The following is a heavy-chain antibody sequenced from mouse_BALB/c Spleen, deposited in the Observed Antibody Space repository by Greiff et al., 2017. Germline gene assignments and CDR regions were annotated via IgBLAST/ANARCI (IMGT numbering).Heavy chain of an antibody. D-gene: IGHD2-4*01. CDR1: GFTFSSFG. Sequence: VQLKESGGGLVQPGGSRKLSCAASGFTFSSFGMHWVRQAPEKGLEWVAYISSGSSTIYYADTVKGRFTISRDNPKNTLFLQMTSLRSEDTAMYYCARGEATMIAYWGQGTLVTVSA. CDR3: ARGEATMIAY. CDR2: ISSGSSTI. J-gene: IGHJ3*01. V-gene: IGHV5-17*02.